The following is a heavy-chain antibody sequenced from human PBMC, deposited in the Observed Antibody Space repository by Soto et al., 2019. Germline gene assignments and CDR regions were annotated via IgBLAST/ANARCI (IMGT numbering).Heavy chain of an antibody. CDR1: GFSLSTIGVG. J-gene: IGHJ4*02. CDR3: ALQRYGEFDY. Sequence: QITLKESGPTLVKPTQTLTLTCTFSGFSLSTIGVGVGWIRQPPGKALEWLALIYWDDDKRYRPSLKSRHTISKDTSKNQVVLTMTNMDPVDTATSYCALQRYGEFDYWGQGTLVTVSS. CDR2: IYWDDDK. D-gene: IGHD5-18*01. V-gene: IGHV2-5*02.